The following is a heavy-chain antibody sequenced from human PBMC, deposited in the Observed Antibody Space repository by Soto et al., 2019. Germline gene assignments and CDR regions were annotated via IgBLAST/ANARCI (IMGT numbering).Heavy chain of an antibody. J-gene: IGHJ4*02. V-gene: IGHV1-69*12. CDR3: ARRGVSGSYSDY. Sequence: QVQLVQSGAEVKKPGSSVKVSCKASGGTFSSYAISWVRQAPGQGLEWMGGIIPIFGTANYAQKFQGRVTIXAXESTSTAYMELSSLRSEDTAVYYCARRGVSGSYSDYWGQGTLVTVSS. CDR2: IIPIFGTA. CDR1: GGTFSSYA. D-gene: IGHD1-26*01.